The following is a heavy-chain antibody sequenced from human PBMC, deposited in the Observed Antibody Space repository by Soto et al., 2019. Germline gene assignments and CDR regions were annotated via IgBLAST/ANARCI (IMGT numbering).Heavy chain of an antibody. CDR3: ARFGAVPGSSDY. Sequence: VASVKVSCKASGGTFSSYAISWVRQAPGQGLEWMGGIIPIFGTANYAQKFQGRVTITADESTSTAYMELSSLRSEDTAVYYCARFGAVPGSSDYWGQGTLVPVSS. CDR2: IIPIFGTA. V-gene: IGHV1-69*13. CDR1: GGTFSSYA. D-gene: IGHD6-19*01. J-gene: IGHJ4*02.